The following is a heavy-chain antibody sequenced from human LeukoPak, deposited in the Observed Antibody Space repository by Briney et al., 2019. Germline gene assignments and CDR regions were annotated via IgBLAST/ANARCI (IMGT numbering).Heavy chain of an antibody. D-gene: IGHD2-15*01. V-gene: IGHV4-31*03. CDR1: GGSISSGDYY. Sequence: SETLSLTCTVSGGSISSGDYYWSWIRQHPGKGLEWIGYIHYSGSTHYNPSLKSRVTISVDTSKNQFSLKLSSVTAADTAVYYCARVGCSGGSCYGGFDYWGKGTLVTVSS. CDR3: ARVGCSGGSCYGGFDY. CDR2: IHYSGST. J-gene: IGHJ4*02.